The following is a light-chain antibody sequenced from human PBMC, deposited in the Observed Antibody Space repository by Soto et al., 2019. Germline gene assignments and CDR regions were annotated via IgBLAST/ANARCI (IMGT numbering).Light chain of an antibody. CDR2: RTN. CDR1: SSNIGSNY. Sequence: QSVLTQPPSASGTPGQRVTISCSGSSSNIGSNYVYWYQQLPGTAPKLLIYRTNQRPSGVPARFSGSKSGTSASLAISGLRSEDEADYYCAAWDDSLGGPVFGGGTMLTVL. J-gene: IGLJ2*01. V-gene: IGLV1-47*01. CDR3: AAWDDSLGGPV.